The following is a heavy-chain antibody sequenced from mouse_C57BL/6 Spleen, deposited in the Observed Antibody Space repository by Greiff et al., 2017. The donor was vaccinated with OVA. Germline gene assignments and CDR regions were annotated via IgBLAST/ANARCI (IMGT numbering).Heavy chain of an antibody. D-gene: IGHD2-10*01. J-gene: IGHJ4*01. CDR1: GYSITSGYD. Sequence: EVKLQESGPGMVKPSQSLSLTCTVTGYSITSGYDWHWIRHFPGNKLEWMGYISYSGSTNYNPSLKSRISITHDTSKNHFFLKLNSVTTEDTATYYCAARLLGYAMDYWGQGTSVTVSS. CDR3: AARLLGYAMDY. V-gene: IGHV3-1*01. CDR2: ISYSGST.